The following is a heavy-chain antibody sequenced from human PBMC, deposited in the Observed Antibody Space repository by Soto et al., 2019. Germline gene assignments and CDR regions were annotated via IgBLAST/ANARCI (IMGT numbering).Heavy chain of an antibody. CDR1: GGSISSSSYY. J-gene: IGHJ6*02. CDR2: NYYSGST. CDR3: ARGAGLRRDV. Sequence: QLQLQESGPGLVKPSETLSLTCTVSGGSISSSSYYWGWIRQPPGKGLEWIGSNYYSGSTYYNPSLKSRVTISVDTSKNQFSPKLSSVTAADTAVYYCARGAGLRRDVWGQGTTVTVSS. V-gene: IGHV4-39*01. D-gene: IGHD3-10*01.